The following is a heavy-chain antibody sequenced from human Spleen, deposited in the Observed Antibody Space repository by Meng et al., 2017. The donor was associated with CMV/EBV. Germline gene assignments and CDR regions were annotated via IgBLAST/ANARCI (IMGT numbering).Heavy chain of an antibody. CDR3: VGEPLSSNWFDP. V-gene: IGHV4-31*03. D-gene: IGHD3-10*01. Sequence: CTVSGGSISSGGHYWNWIRQHPRQGLEWIGYIYYTGSTYYNPSLQSRVIISVDTSKNQFSLRLSSVTAADTAVYYCVGEPLSSNWFDPWGQGTLVTVSS. CDR1: GGSISSGGHY. J-gene: IGHJ5*02. CDR2: IYYTGST.